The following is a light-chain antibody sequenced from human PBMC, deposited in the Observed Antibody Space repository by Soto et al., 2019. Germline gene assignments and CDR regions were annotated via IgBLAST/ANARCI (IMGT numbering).Light chain of an antibody. CDR3: SSYTSSNTVV. Sequence: QSALTQPASVSGSPGQSITISCTGTSSDNGAYNYVGWYQQHPGQAPKLMTYDVNNRPSGVSDRFSASKSGNTASLTIAWLQAEDEADYFCSSYTSSNTVVFGGGTKLTVL. CDR2: DVN. V-gene: IGLV2-14*03. J-gene: IGLJ3*02. CDR1: SSDNGAYNY.